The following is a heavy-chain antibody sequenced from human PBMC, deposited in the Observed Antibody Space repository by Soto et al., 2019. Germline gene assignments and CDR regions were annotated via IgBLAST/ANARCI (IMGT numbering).Heavy chain of an antibody. V-gene: IGHV1-3*01. CDR3: GRDQSGTGYYVDWFDP. Sequence: ASVKVSCKASGYTFSGHAIHWLRQAPGQRPERLGWINAGNSKTYYSEKFEGRVTFTRDTVATTVNMELTSLTSEDTAVYYCGRDQSGTGYYVDWFDPWGQGTLVTVS. J-gene: IGHJ5*02. D-gene: IGHD3-10*02. CDR2: INAGNSKT. CDR1: GYTFSGHA.